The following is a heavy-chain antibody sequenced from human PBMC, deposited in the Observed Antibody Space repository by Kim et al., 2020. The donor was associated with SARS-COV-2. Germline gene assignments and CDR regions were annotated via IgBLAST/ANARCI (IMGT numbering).Heavy chain of an antibody. CDR3: ARHMATVTTGYFDY. D-gene: IGHD4-17*01. Sequence: NPSLKSRVTISVDTSKNQFSLKLSSVTAADTAVYYCARHMATVTTGYFDYWGQGTLVTVSS. J-gene: IGHJ4*02. V-gene: IGHV4-39*01.